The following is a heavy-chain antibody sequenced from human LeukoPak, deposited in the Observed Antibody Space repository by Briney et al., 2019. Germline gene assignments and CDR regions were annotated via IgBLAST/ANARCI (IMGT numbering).Heavy chain of an antibody. CDR2: INPNSGGT. D-gene: IGHD5-18*01. CDR3: ARAVDTAMVTLDY. Sequence: GASVKVSCKASGYTFTDYYMHWVRQAPGQGLEWMGWINPNSGGTNYAQKFQGRVTMTRDTSISAAYMELTSLRSDDTAVYYCARAVDTAMVTLDYWGQGTLVTVSS. CDR1: GYTFTDYY. V-gene: IGHV1-2*02. J-gene: IGHJ4*02.